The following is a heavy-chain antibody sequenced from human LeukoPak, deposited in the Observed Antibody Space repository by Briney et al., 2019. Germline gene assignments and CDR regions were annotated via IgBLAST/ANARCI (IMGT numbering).Heavy chain of an antibody. CDR1: GGTFSSYA. J-gene: IGHJ4*02. V-gene: IGHV1-69*05. Sequence: GASVKVSCKASGGTFSSYAVSWVRQAPGQGLEWMGGIIPIFGTANYAQKFQGRVTITTDESTSTAYMELSSLRSEDTAVYYCARGDSSSSWVYFDYWGQGTLVTVSS. D-gene: IGHD6-6*01. CDR2: IIPIFGTA. CDR3: ARGDSSSSWVYFDY.